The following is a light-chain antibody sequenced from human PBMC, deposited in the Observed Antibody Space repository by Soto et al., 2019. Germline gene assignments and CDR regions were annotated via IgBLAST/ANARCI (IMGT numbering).Light chain of an antibody. CDR3: QQYDDYPLT. J-gene: IGKJ4*01. Sequence: DIQMTQSPSTLSASVGDRVTITCRASQSISNWLAWYQQKPGKAPKLLIYKPSTLKSGVPSRLSGSGSGTEFTLTISSLQPDDFATFYCQQYDDYPLTFGGGTKVDIK. CDR2: KPS. CDR1: QSISNW. V-gene: IGKV1-5*03.